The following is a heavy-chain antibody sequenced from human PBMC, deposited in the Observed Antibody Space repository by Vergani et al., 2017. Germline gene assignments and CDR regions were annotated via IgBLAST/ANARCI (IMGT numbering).Heavy chain of an antibody. Sequence: EVQLVESGGGLVQPGRSLRLSCAASGFTFGDYGMHWVRQAPGKGLEWVSGISWNSGAVDYADSVRGRFTISRDNAKNSLFLEMNSLRFEDTAVYFCTKGSVYYHDSAGHGYDPYTGFDLWGQGTLVTVSS. J-gene: IGHJ3*01. CDR3: TKGSVYYHDSAGHGYDPYTGFDL. CDR1: GFTFGDYG. V-gene: IGHV3-9*01. D-gene: IGHD5-12*01. CDR2: ISWNSGAV.